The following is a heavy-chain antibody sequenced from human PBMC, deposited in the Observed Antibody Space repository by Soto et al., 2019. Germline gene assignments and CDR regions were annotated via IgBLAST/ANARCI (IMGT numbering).Heavy chain of an antibody. V-gene: IGHV3-9*01. Sequence: DVQLVASGGGLVQPGRSLRLSCAASGFTFDDYAMHWVRRVPGKGLEWVSSISWNSNIIGYADSVKGRFTISRDNAKNSLYLQMNSLRPEDTALYYCAKGGPDGFCSGGRCYFDYWGQGTLVTVSS. J-gene: IGHJ4*02. D-gene: IGHD2-15*01. CDR1: GFTFDDYA. CDR3: AKGGPDGFCSGGRCYFDY. CDR2: ISWNSNII.